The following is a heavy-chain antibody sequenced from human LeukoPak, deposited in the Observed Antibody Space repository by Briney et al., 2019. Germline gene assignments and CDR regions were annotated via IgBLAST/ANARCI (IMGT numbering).Heavy chain of an antibody. CDR3: ARAFTSSTGYYNGNAFDI. D-gene: IGHD3-9*01. Sequence: ASVKVSCKTSGYTFSGYYVHWVRQAPGQGLEWMGWINPNTGVTNYAQKFQGRVTMTRDTSISTAYMELSRLRSDDTAVYYCARAFTSSTGYYNGNAFDIWGQGTMVTVPS. CDR2: INPNTGVT. V-gene: IGHV1-2*02. CDR1: GYTFSGYY. J-gene: IGHJ3*02.